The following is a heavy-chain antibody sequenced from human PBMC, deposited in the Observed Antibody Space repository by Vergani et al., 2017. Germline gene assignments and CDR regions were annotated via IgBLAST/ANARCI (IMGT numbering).Heavy chain of an antibody. CDR3: ASDTHSGQRADR. CDR2: IHYSENN. CDR1: FDSIRNLY. Sequence: QVQLQESGPGLVKSSETLSLTCSVSFDSIRNLYCNWIRQPPGKGLEWIGSIHYSENNNYNPSLKTRVTISVDTSKNQFPLTLTSVTVPDTAVYYCASDTHSGQRADRWGQGILVTVTS. J-gene: IGHJ5*02. V-gene: IGHV4-59*11. D-gene: IGHD6-19*01.